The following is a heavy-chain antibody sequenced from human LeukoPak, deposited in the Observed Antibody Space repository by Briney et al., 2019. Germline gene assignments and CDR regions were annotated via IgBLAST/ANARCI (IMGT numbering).Heavy chain of an antibody. Sequence: SETLSLTCTVSGGSIDSSGSYWGWIRQPPGKGLEWIGEINHSGSTNYNPSLKSRVTISVDTSKNQFSLKLSSVTAADTAVYYCARGGDHLGYWGQGTLVTVSS. D-gene: IGHD4-17*01. CDR3: ARGGDHLGY. J-gene: IGHJ4*02. CDR1: GGSIDSSGSY. CDR2: INHSGST. V-gene: IGHV4-39*07.